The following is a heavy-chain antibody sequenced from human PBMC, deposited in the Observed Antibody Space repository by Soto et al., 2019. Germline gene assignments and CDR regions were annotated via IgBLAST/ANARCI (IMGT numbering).Heavy chain of an antibody. Sequence: GGSLRLSCAASGITLSTYAVNWVRQAPGKGLEWVSVTCANSGATYYADSVKGRFTISRDNSKNTVNLQMNSLRAEDTAIYYCAKSSIASCYSHVDVWGKGTTVTVSS. CDR2: TCANSGAT. J-gene: IGHJ6*04. V-gene: IGHV3-23*01. CDR1: GITLSTYA. D-gene: IGHD2-2*02. CDR3: AKSSIASCYSHVDV.